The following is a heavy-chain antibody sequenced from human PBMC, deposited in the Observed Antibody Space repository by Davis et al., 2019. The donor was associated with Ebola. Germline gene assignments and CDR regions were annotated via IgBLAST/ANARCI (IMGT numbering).Heavy chain of an antibody. Sequence: SETLSLTCAVSGGSISSSNWWSWVRQPPGKGLEWIGEIYHSGSTNYNPSLKSRVTISVDKSKNQFSLKLSSVTAADTAVYYCAVGKSGSYFGAFDIWGQGTMVTVSS. D-gene: IGHD1-26*01. CDR1: GGSISSSNW. J-gene: IGHJ3*02. V-gene: IGHV4-4*02. CDR3: AVGKSGSYFGAFDI. CDR2: IYHSGST.